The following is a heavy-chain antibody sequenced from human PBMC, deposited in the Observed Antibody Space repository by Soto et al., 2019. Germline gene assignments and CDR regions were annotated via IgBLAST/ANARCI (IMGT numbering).Heavy chain of an antibody. V-gene: IGHV3-64*02. J-gene: IGHJ4*02. D-gene: IGHD3-22*01. CDR1: GFTFSAYG. Sequence: GGSLRLSCAASGFTFSAYGMHWVRQAPGKGLEYVSAVTSDGSRTYYADSVKGRFTISRDNSKNTLYFQMDSLRAEDMAVYYCARVFHDSGGYYYDYWGQGTLVTVSS. CDR3: ARVFHDSGGYYYDY. CDR2: VTSDGSRT.